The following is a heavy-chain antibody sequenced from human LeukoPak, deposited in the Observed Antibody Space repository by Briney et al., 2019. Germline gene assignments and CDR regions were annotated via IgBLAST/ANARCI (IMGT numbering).Heavy chain of an antibody. Sequence: PSETLSLTCTVSGGSISSSSYYWGWIRQPAGKGLEWIGRIYTSGSTNYNPSLKSRVTMSVDTSKNQFSLKLSSVTAADTAVYYCARESENVWGLVAFDIWGQGTMVTVSS. J-gene: IGHJ3*02. CDR3: ARESENVWGLVAFDI. D-gene: IGHD3-16*01. CDR2: IYTSGST. V-gene: IGHV4-61*02. CDR1: GGSISSSSYY.